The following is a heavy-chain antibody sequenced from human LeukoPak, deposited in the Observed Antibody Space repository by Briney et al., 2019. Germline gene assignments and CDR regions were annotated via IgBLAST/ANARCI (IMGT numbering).Heavy chain of an antibody. CDR2: ISGSGVGK. J-gene: IGHJ5*02. CDR1: IFTFNLHD. D-gene: IGHD5-12*01. Sequence: GGSLTLSCTASIFTFNLHDILWLRQAPGEGLEWVSTISGSGVGKYYADSVKGRFTISRDNSKNTLYLQMNSLGADDTAIYHCARTYSCSCMSCFDHWGQGTLVTVSS. CDR3: ARTYSCSCMSCFDH. V-gene: IGHV3-23*01.